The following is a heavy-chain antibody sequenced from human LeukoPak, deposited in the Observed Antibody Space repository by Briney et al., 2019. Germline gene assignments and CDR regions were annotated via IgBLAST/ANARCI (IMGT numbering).Heavy chain of an antibody. V-gene: IGHV1-69*05. CDR3: ARDRGVSGWRHRGFDY. J-gene: IGHJ4*02. CDR1: GGTFSSYA. CDR2: IIPLFGTA. D-gene: IGHD6-19*01. Sequence: SVKVSCKASGGTFSSYAISWARQAPGQGLEWMGRIIPLFGTANYAQKFQGRATITTDESTSTAYMELSSLRSEDTAVYYCARDRGVSGWRHRGFDYWGQGTLVTVSS.